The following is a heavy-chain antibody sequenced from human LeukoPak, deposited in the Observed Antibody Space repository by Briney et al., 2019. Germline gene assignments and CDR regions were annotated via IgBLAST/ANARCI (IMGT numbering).Heavy chain of an antibody. Sequence: PGGSLRLSCAASGFTFSNYAMIWVRQAPGKGLEWVSGISGSGGSTYYADSVKGRFTISRDNSKNTLYLQMNSLRAEDTAVYYCASEIIFGSFDYWGQGALVTVSS. CDR1: GFTFSNYA. J-gene: IGHJ4*02. D-gene: IGHD3-3*01. CDR3: ASEIIFGSFDY. CDR2: ISGSGGST. V-gene: IGHV3-23*01.